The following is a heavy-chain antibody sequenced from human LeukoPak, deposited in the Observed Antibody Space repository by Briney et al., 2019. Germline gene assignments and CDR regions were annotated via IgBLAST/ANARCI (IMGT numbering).Heavy chain of an antibody. J-gene: IGHJ3*02. CDR1: GFTFTSHS. D-gene: IGHD3-10*01. Sequence: GGSLRLSCAASGFTFTSHSMNWVRQAPGKGLEWVSSISSSSSYIYYADSVKGRFTLSRDNAKNSLYLQMNSLRAEDTAVYYCARAIQNYYGSGSYYRDAFDIWGQGTIVTVSS. CDR3: ARAIQNYYGSGSYYRDAFDI. CDR2: ISSSSSYI. V-gene: IGHV3-21*01.